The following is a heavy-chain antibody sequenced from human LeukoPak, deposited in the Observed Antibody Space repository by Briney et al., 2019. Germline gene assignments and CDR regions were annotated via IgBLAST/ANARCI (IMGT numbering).Heavy chain of an antibody. J-gene: IGHJ3*01. D-gene: IGHD2/OR15-2a*01. V-gene: IGHV3-74*01. CDR1: GLTFDKTW. Sequence: GGSLTLSCAASGLTFDKTWMHWIRHAPGKGLVWVSRIKNDGITTTYADSVKGRFTISRDNAKNSLYLQMNSLRAEDTAVYYCAADGEYAFLVWGQGTMVTVSS. CDR2: IKNDGITT. CDR3: AADGEYAFLV.